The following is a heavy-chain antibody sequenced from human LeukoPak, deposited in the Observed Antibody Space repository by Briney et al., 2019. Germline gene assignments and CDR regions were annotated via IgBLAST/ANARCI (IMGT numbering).Heavy chain of an antibody. Sequence: PGGSLRLSCAASGFTFSSYAMHWVRQAPGKGLEWVAVISYDGSNKYYADSVKGRFTISRDNSKNTLYLQMNSLRAEDTAVYYCARDHIPGIAVAGTGDDAFDIWGQGTMVTVSS. CDR3: ARDHIPGIAVAGTGDDAFDI. CDR1: GFTFSSYA. V-gene: IGHV3-30-3*01. D-gene: IGHD6-19*01. J-gene: IGHJ3*02. CDR2: ISYDGSNK.